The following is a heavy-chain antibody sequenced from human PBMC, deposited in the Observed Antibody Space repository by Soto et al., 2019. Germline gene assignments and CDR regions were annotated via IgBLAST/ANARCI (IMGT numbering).Heavy chain of an antibody. D-gene: IGHD2-2*01. J-gene: IGHJ3*02. Sequence: QVQLQQWGAGLLKPSETLSLTCAVYGGSFSAYYWSWIRQPPGKGLEWIGEINHSASTKYNPSLKSRVTISVDTSKKQFSLKLTSVTAADTAVYYCARDCSGTSCYGALDAFDIWGLGTMVTVSS. CDR1: GGSFSAYY. CDR3: ARDCSGTSCYGALDAFDI. V-gene: IGHV4-34*01. CDR2: INHSAST.